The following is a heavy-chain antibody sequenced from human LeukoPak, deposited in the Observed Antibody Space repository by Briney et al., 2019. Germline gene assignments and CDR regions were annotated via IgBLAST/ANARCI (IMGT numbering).Heavy chain of an antibody. V-gene: IGHV3-7*03. CDR3: TRDNYGMDV. CDR2: IKEAGSEK. CDR1: GFTFSNYW. J-gene: IGHJ6*02. Sequence: PGGSLRLSCAASGFTFSNYWMSWVRQAPGKGLEFMANIKEAGSEKYYVDSVKGRFTISRDDSKSIAYLQMNSLKTEDTAVYYCTRDNYGMDVWGQGTTVTVSS.